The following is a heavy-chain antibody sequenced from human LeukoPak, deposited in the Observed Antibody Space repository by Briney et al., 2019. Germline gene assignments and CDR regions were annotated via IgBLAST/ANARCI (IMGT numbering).Heavy chain of an antibody. J-gene: IGHJ4*02. V-gene: IGHV3-48*04. CDR1: GFTFSTYI. CDR3: ARDRTAMNNYFDY. CDR2: ISSSGSIT. D-gene: IGHD5-18*01. Sequence: GGSLRLSCAASGFTFSTYIMHWVRQAPGKGLEWVSYISSSGSITYYADSVKGRFTISRDNAKNSLYLQMNSLRAEDTAVYYCARDRTAMNNYFDYWGQGTLVTVSS.